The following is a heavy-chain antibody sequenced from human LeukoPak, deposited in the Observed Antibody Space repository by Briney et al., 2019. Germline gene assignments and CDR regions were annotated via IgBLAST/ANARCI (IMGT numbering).Heavy chain of an antibody. CDR3: ARRYFDWLDAFDI. V-gene: IGHV4-59*01. CDR1: GGSISSYY. D-gene: IGHD3-9*01. Sequence: SETLSLTCTVSGGSISSYYWSWIRQPPGKGLEWIGYIYYSGSTNYNPSLKSRVTISVDTSKNQFSLKLGSVTAADTAVYYCARRYFDWLDAFDIWGQGTMVTVSS. J-gene: IGHJ3*02. CDR2: IYYSGST.